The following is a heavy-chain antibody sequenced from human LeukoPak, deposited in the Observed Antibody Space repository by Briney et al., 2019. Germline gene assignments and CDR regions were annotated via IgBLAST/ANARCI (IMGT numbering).Heavy chain of an antibody. Sequence: GRSLRLSCAASGFTFSSYGMHWVRQAPGKGLEWVAVISYDESNKYYADSVKGRFTISRDNSKNTLYLQMNSLRADDTAVYYCAKDGDKARSRNFDYWGQGTLVTVSS. CDR2: ISYDESNK. CDR1: GFTFSSYG. V-gene: IGHV3-30*18. J-gene: IGHJ4*02. CDR3: AKDGDKARSRNFDY. D-gene: IGHD2-2*01.